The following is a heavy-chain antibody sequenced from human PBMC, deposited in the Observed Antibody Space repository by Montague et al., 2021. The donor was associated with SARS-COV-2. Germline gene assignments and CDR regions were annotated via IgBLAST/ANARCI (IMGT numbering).Heavy chain of an antibody. Sequence: PALVKPTQTLTLTCTFSGFSLNTPEVAVGWIRQPPGKALEWLALXXGVDEGRYGPSLQSRLTITRDTSKSQVVLTMTNMDPVDTATYYCAHRFAGFFDYWGQGILVTVSS. J-gene: IGHJ4*02. V-gene: IGHV2-5*05. CDR3: AHRFAGFFDY. CDR2: XXGVDEG. CDR1: GFSLNTPEVA.